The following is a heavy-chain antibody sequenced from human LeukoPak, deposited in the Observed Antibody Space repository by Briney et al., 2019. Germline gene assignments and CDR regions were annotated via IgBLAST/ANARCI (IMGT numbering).Heavy chain of an antibody. V-gene: IGHV3-21*01. Sequence: GGSLRLSCAASGFTFSSYTMNWVRQAPGKGLEWVSSITSSGSYIYYADSVMGRFTISRDNTNNSLYLQMNSLRAEDTAVYYCARRAGAYSHPYDYWGQGTLVTVSS. CDR3: ARRAGAYSHPYDY. J-gene: IGHJ4*02. D-gene: IGHD4/OR15-4a*01. CDR1: GFTFSSYT. CDR2: ITSSGSYI.